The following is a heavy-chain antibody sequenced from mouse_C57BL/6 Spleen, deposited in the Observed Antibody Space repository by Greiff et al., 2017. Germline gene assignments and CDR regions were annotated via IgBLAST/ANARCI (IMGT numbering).Heavy chain of an antibody. CDR2: IDPETGGT. CDR1: GYTFTDYE. V-gene: IGHV1-15*01. D-gene: IGHD1-1*01. J-gene: IGHJ2*01. Sequence: QVQLKQSGAELVRPGASVTLSCKASGYTFTDYEMHWVKQTPVHGLEWIGAIDPETGGTAYNQKFKGKAILTADKSSSTAYMELRSLTSEDSAVYYCTRLGAYGSTFDYWGQGTTLTVSS. CDR3: TRLGAYGSTFDY.